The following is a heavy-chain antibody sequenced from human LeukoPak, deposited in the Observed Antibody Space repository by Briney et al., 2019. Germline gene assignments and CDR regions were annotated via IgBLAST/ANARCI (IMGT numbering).Heavy chain of an antibody. V-gene: IGHV4-39*07. D-gene: IGHD3-10*01. CDR1: GGSISSSSYY. CDR3: ASVAGSGSYEAFDI. J-gene: IGHJ3*02. Sequence: SETLSLTCTVSGGSISSSSYYWGWIRQPPGKGLEWIGSIYYSGSTYYNPSLKSRVTISVDTSKNQFSLKLSSVTAADAAVYYCASVAGSGSYEAFDIWGQGTMVTVSS. CDR2: IYYSGST.